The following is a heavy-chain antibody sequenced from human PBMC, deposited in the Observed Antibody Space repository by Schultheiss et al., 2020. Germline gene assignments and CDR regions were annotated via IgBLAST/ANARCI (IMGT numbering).Heavy chain of an antibody. CDR3: ARDSGGYAFDI. CDR2: TRNKANSYTT. CDR1: GFTFSDHY. J-gene: IGHJ3*02. D-gene: IGHD2-15*01. V-gene: IGHV3-72*01. Sequence: GGSLRLSCAASGFTFSDHYMDWVRQAPGKGLEWVGRTRNKANSYTTEYAASVKGRFTISRDDSKNSLYLQMNSLKTEDTAVYYCARDSGGYAFDIWGQGTMVTVSS.